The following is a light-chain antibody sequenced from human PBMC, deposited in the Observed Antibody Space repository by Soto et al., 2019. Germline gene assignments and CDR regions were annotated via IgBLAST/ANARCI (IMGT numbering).Light chain of an antibody. Sequence: EIVLTQSPGTLSLSPGERATLSCRASQSVSSSYLARYQQKPAQAPRLLIYGTSSRATGIPVRFSGSGSGTDFTLTIIRLEPEDFAVYYCQQYGSSPPYTFGQGTKLEIK. CDR3: QQYGSSPPYT. J-gene: IGKJ2*01. CDR1: QSVSSSY. V-gene: IGKV3-20*01. CDR2: GTS.